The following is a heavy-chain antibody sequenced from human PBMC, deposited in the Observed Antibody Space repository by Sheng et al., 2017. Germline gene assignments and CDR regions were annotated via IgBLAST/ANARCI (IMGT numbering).Heavy chain of an antibody. V-gene: IGHV4-38-2*01. J-gene: IGHJ6*02. CDR3: ATRMNPHYYYYGMDV. CDR2: IYHSGST. Sequence: QVQLQESGPGLVKPSETLSLTCAVSGYSISSGYYWGCIRQPPGKGLEWIGSIYHSGSTYYNPSLKSRVTISVDTSKNQFSLKLSSVTAADTAVYYCATRMNPHYYYYGMDVWGQGTTVTVSS. CDR1: GYSISSGYY.